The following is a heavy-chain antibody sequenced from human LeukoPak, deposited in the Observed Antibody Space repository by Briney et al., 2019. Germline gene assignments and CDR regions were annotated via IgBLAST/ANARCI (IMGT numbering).Heavy chain of an antibody. D-gene: IGHD3-10*01. CDR1: GGSISSSSYY. Sequence: SETLSLTCTVSGGSISSSSYYWGCIRQPPGKGLEWIGSIYYSGSTYYNPSLKSRVTISVDTSKNQFSLKLSSVTAADTAVYYCARDSLELLWFGELLGGRYNWFDPWGQGTLVTVSS. V-gene: IGHV4-39*07. CDR3: ARDSLELLWFGELLGGRYNWFDP. CDR2: IYYSGST. J-gene: IGHJ5*02.